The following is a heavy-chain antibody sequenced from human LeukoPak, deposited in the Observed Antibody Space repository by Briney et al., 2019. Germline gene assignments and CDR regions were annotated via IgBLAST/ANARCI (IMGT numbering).Heavy chain of an antibody. D-gene: IGHD4-11*01. Sequence: SVKVSCKASGGTFSSYAISWVRQAPGQGLEWMGRIIPILGIANYAQKFQGRVTMTRNTSISTAYMELSSLRSEDTAVYYCARGHLIYNWGQGTLVTVSS. CDR2: IIPILGIA. CDR3: ARGHLIYN. J-gene: IGHJ4*02. CDR1: GGTFSSYA. V-gene: IGHV1-69*04.